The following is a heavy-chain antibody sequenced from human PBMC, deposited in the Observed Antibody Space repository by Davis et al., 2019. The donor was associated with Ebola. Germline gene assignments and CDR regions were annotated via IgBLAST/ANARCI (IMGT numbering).Heavy chain of an antibody. CDR2: ITSTSSYT. V-gene: IGHV3-21*04. D-gene: IGHD1-26*01. CDR1: GFTFSSYS. J-gene: IGHJ3*02. CDR3: SKDTSNIWFYI. Sequence: GGSLRLSCAASGFTFSSYSMNWVRQAPGMGLEWVSSITSTSSYTSYVDSVPGRFPISRDNAKNSLYLQMNGLRVEDTAIYYCSKDTSNIWFYIWGQGTMVTGAS.